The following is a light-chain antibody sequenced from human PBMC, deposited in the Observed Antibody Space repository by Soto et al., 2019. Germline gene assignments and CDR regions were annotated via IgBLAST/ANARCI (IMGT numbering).Light chain of an antibody. V-gene: IGKV3-15*01. J-gene: IGKJ2*01. CDR2: GAS. Sequence: EIVMTQSPATLSVSPGERATLSCRASQSVSSNLAWYQQKPGQAPRLLIHGASTRATGIPARFSGSGSGTEFTLTISSLQSEDFAVFYCLQYINLPYTFGQGTKLEIK. CDR1: QSVSSN. CDR3: LQYINLPYT.